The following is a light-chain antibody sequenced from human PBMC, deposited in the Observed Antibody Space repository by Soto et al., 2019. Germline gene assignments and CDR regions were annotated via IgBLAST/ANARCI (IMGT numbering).Light chain of an antibody. Sequence: EIVMTQSPATLSLSPGEGATLSCRASQNVDSNYLAWYQQKPGQAPRIILFGASGRATGIPDRFSGSGSGTDFTLTISRLEPEDFAVYYCQQYGSSPPTFGQGTKVDI. CDR1: QNVDSNY. CDR3: QQYGSSPPT. J-gene: IGKJ1*01. V-gene: IGKV3-20*01. CDR2: GAS.